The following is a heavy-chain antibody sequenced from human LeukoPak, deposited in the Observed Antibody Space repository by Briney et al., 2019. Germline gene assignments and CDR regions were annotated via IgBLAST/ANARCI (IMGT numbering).Heavy chain of an antibody. Sequence: PGGSLRLSCAASGFTVSSNYMSWVRQAPGKGLEWVSVIYSGGSTYYADSVKGRFTISRDNSKNTLYLQMNSLRAEDTAVYYCAKRAYSSGWFNWFDPWGQGTLVTVSS. CDR2: IYSGGST. J-gene: IGHJ5*02. CDR1: GFTVSSNY. D-gene: IGHD6-19*01. V-gene: IGHV3-53*01. CDR3: AKRAYSSGWFNWFDP.